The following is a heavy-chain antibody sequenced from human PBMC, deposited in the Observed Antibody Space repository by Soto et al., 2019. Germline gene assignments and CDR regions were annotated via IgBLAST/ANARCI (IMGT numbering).Heavy chain of an antibody. J-gene: IGHJ4*02. CDR3: AKAGYTTRFEY. V-gene: IGHV3-23*01. D-gene: IGHD5-18*01. CDR1: GFTFSSYA. Sequence: EVQVLESGGGLVQPGGSLRLSCAASGFTFSSYAMTWVRQAPGKGLEWASTIRGSGGSTYYADSVNGRFTISRDKSKNTLWLQMSRLGAEDAAVYCCAKAGYTTRFEYWGQGTLVTVSS. CDR2: IRGSGGST.